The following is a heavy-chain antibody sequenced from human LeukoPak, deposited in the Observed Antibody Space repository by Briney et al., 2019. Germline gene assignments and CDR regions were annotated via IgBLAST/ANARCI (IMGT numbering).Heavy chain of an antibody. V-gene: IGHV4-59*01. D-gene: IGHD2-15*01. J-gene: IGHJ5*01. CDR3: ARGKYCSGGECYSVRTSYDGFDS. Sequence: PSETLSLTCTVSGGSISSYYWSWIRQPPGKGLEWIGYIYYSGSTNYNPSPKSRVTISVDTSKNQFSLKLSSVTAADTAVYYCARGKYCSGGECYSVRTSYDGFDSWGQGTVVSVSS. CDR2: IYYSGST. CDR1: GGSISSYY.